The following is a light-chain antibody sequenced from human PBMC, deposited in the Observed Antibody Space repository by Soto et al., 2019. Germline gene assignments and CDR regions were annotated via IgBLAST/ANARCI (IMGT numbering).Light chain of an antibody. CDR2: RNN. J-gene: IGLJ1*01. CDR3: GAWDDSLSAAV. V-gene: IGLV1-47*01. Sequence: QAVVSQPPSASGTPGQKITISCSGSTSNIGSNYLYWYQQLPGTAPKLLIYRNNKRPSGVPDRFSGSKSGTSASLAISGLRSEDEADYYCGAWDDSLSAAVFGSGTKVTVL. CDR1: TSNIGSNY.